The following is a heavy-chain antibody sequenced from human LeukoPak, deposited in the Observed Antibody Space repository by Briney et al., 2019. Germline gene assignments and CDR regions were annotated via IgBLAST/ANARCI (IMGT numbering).Heavy chain of an antibody. V-gene: IGHV5-51*01. CDR2: IYPGDSDT. CDR3: ASPRTHYGDYPNAFDI. J-gene: IGHJ3*02. Sequence: GESLKISCKGSGYRFTSYWIGWVRQMPGKGLGWMGIIYPGDSDTRYSPSFQGQVTISADKSISTAYLQWSSLKASDTAMYYCASPRTHYGDYPNAFDIWGQGTMVTVSS. D-gene: IGHD4-17*01. CDR1: GYRFTSYW.